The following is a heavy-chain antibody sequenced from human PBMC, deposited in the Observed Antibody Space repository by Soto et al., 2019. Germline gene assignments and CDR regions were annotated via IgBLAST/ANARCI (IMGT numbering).Heavy chain of an antibody. V-gene: IGHV3-23*01. Sequence: GGSLRLSCAASGFTFSSYAMSWVRQAPGKGLEWVSAISGSGGSTYYADSVKGRFTISRDNSKNTLYLQMNSLRAEDTAVYYCAKEIAVGVPLDYYDSSGYYYSPYYYYGMDVWGQGTTVTVSS. D-gene: IGHD3-22*01. J-gene: IGHJ6*02. CDR3: AKEIAVGVPLDYYDSSGYYYSPYYYYGMDV. CDR2: ISGSGGST. CDR1: GFTFSSYA.